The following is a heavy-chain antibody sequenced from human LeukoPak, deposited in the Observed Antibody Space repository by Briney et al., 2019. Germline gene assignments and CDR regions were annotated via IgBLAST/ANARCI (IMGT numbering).Heavy chain of an antibody. Sequence: SETLSLTCTVSDGSITNYDWSWVRQPPGKGLEFIGHVHYSGTANYNPSLRSRVTISIDTSKKHFFLKLKSVTAADTAVYYCARDITMVRGVSFDYWGQGTLVTVSS. CDR1: DGSITNYD. D-gene: IGHD3-10*01. CDR3: ARDITMVRGVSFDY. J-gene: IGHJ4*02. CDR2: VHYSGTA. V-gene: IGHV4-59*12.